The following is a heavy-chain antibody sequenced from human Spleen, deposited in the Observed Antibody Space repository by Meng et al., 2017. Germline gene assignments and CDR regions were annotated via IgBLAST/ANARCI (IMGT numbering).Heavy chain of an antibody. CDR1: GGSFSDYY. V-gene: IGHV4-34*01. J-gene: IGHJ4*02. CDR2: INHSGST. CDR3: ARGPTTMAHDFDY. Sequence: HQHRLGAGFWKPSETLSLTCCGSGGSFSDYYWSWIRQPPGKGLEWIGEINHSGSTNYNPSLESRATISVDTSQNNLSLKLSSVTAADSAVYYCARGPTTMAHDFDYWGQGTLVTVSS. D-gene: IGHD4-11*01.